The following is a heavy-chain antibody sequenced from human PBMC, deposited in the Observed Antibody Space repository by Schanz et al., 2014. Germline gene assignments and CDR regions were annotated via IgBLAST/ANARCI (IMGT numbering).Heavy chain of an antibody. V-gene: IGHV3-66*01. J-gene: IGHJ6*02. CDR3: AKGMGYCSGGTCYDCYYYGLDV. CDR2: IYSGIGA. D-gene: IGHD2-15*01. CDR1: EFTFSSYK. Sequence: EVQLVESGGYLVQPGGSLRLSCEASEFTFSSYKMNWVRQAPGKGLEWVSVIYSGIGAYYADSVKDRFTVSRDNSKNTVYLQMNRLSADDTAVFYCAKGMGYCSGGTCYDCYYYGLDVWGQGTTVTVSS.